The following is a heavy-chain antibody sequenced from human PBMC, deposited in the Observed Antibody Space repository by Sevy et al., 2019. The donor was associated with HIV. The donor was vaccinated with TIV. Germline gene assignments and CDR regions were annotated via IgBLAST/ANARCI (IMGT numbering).Heavy chain of an antibody. CDR1: GFIFNSYP. J-gene: IGHJ4*02. Sequence: GGSLRLSCAASGFIFNSYPISWVGQAPGKGLEWVSSISASGGSIYYADSVKGRFTISRDNSKKTVDLQMNSLRAGDTAVYYCAREDSGYEYWGQGTLVTVSS. CDR2: ISASGGSI. D-gene: IGHD5-12*01. CDR3: AREDSGYEY. V-gene: IGHV3-23*01.